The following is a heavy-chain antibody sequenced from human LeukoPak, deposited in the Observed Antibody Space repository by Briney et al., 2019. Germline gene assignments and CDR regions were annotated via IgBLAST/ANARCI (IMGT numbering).Heavy chain of an antibody. V-gene: IGHV4-34*01. CDR1: GGSFSGYY. CDR2: INHSGST. D-gene: IGHD3-22*01. CDR3: ARGAPDYYDSSGYYYVRWFDP. Sequence: SETLFLTCAVYGGSFSGYYWSWIRQPPGKGLEWIGEINHSGSTNYNPSLKSRVTISVDTSKNQFSLKLSSVTAADTAVYYCARGAPDYYDSSGYYYVRWFDPWGQGTLVTVSS. J-gene: IGHJ5*02.